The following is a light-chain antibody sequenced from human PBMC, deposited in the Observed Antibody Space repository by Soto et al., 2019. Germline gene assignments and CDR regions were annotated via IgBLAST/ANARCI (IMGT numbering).Light chain of an antibody. CDR1: QSLVHSTGNTY. CDR2: QVS. J-gene: IGKJ2*01. V-gene: IGKV2-30*02. CDR3: MRGDGYI. Sequence: DVALTQSPLSLPVTLGQPASISCRSSQSLVHSTGNTYVHWFQQRPGQSPRRPIYQVSNRDSGVPERFSGRGAGTDFTLKISSVEAEDVAVYYCMRGDGYIFGRGTKLEIK.